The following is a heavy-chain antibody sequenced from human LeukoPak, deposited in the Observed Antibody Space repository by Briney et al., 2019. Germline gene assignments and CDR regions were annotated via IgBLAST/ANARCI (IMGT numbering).Heavy chain of an antibody. J-gene: IGHJ4*02. D-gene: IGHD3-22*01. V-gene: IGHV3-23*01. CDR2: VTYDGST. CDR3: AKVYDTSGYYYAMDF. Sequence: GGSLRLSCAASGFTFNIYAMSWVRQAPGKGLEWVSTVTYDGSTYYADSVRGRFTIYRDNSKNALYLQMNSLRAEDTAVYYCAKVYDTSGYYYAMDFWGQGTLVTVSS. CDR1: GFTFNIYA.